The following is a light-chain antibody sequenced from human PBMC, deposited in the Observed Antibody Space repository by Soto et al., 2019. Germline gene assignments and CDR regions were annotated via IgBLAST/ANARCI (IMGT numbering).Light chain of an antibody. CDR3: CLYAVTFYV. CDR1: SSDVGTYDF. J-gene: IGLJ1*01. Sequence: QSVLTQPRSVSASPGQSVTISCTGTSSDVGTYDFVSWYQQHPGKAPRLMIFDVSERPSGVPDRFSGSKSGNTASLTISGLQAEDEADYYCCLYAVTFYVFGTGTKVTVL. V-gene: IGLV2-11*01. CDR2: DVS.